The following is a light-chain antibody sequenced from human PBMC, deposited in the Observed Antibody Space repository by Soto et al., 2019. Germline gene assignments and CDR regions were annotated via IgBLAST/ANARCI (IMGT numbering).Light chain of an antibody. J-gene: IGKJ4*01. CDR3: QQYYVWNT. V-gene: IGKV3D-15*01. CDR1: QSVDSK. Sequence: IVMTQSPATLSVSPGERAIFSCRASQSVDSKLAWYQQKPGQAPRLLIYDASTRATGIPARFSGSGSGTEFTLTISSLQCEDFAIYYCQQYYVWNTFGGGTKVEIK. CDR2: DAS.